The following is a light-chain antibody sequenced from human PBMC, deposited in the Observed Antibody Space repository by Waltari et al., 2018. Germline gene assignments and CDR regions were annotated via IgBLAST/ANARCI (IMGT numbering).Light chain of an antibody. CDR2: LGS. CDR3: MQSLQTLWT. CDR1: QSLLHRTGNNY. J-gene: IGKJ1*01. V-gene: IGKV2-28*01. Sequence: IVVTQSPLSLPVTPGEPASISCRSRQSLLHRTGNNYLDWYLQKPWQSPQLLIYLGSNRASGVPDRFSGSGSGTDFTLRISRVEAEDVGVYYCMQSLQTLWTFGQGTKVEIK.